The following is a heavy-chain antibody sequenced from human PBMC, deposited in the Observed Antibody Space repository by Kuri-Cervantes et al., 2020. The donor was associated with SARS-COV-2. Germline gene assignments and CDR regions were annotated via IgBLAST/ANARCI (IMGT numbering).Heavy chain of an antibody. Sequence: GGSLRLSCAASGFTLRSHSINWIRQAPGKGLEWVSFISGNSNYIYYADSVKGRFTISRDNDKNSVYLQMNSLRTEDTAVYFCAAFYGDFVENHFDYWGQGTLVTVSS. CDR3: AAFYGDFVENHFDY. J-gene: IGHJ4*02. D-gene: IGHD4-17*01. CDR1: GFTLRSHS. V-gene: IGHV3-21*01. CDR2: ISGNSNYI.